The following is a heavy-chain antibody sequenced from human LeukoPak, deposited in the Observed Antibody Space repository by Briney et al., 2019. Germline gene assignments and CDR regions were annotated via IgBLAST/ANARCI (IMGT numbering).Heavy chain of an antibody. V-gene: IGHV4-59*08. CDR3: ARHDDGSGYYIPGFDY. D-gene: IGHD3-22*01. CDR1: GGSFSSYY. J-gene: IGHJ4*02. Sequence: SETLSLTCAVYGGSFSSYYWSWIRQPPGKGLEWIGYIYYSGSTNYNPSLKSRVTISVDTSKNQFSLKLSSVTAADTAVYYCARHDDGSGYYIPGFDYWGQGTLVTVSS. CDR2: IYYSGST.